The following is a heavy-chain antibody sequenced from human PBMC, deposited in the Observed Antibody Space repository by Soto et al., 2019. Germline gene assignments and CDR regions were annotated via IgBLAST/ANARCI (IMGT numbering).Heavy chain of an antibody. D-gene: IGHD2-15*01. CDR2: IYPGDSDT. CDR1: GYSFTSYW. Sequence: GESLKISCKGSGYSFTSYWIGWVRQMPGKGLEWMGIIYPGDSDTRYSPSFQGQVTISADKSISTAYLQWSSLKASDTAMYYCARAECSGGSCFSLGYYYYYMDVWGKGTTVTVSS. J-gene: IGHJ6*03. CDR3: ARAECSGGSCFSLGYYYYYMDV. V-gene: IGHV5-51*01.